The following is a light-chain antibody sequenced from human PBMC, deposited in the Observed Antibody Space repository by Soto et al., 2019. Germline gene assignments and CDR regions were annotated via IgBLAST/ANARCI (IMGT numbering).Light chain of an antibody. V-gene: IGKV1-5*03. CDR1: QSISGW. CDR3: QQYNSYWT. CDR2: KAS. J-gene: IGKJ1*01. Sequence: DIQMTQSPSTLSASVGDRVTITCRASQSISGWLAWYQQKPGRAPKLLIYKASSLKSGVPSRFSGSGSGTEFTLTISSLQPDDFATYYCQQYNSYWTFGQGTKVEIK.